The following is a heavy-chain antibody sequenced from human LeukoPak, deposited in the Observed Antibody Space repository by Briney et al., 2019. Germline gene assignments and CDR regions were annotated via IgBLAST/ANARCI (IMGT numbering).Heavy chain of an antibody. Sequence: GGSLRLSCAASGFTFSSYAMSWVRQAPGKGLEWVSAISGSGGSTYYADSVKGRFTISRDNSKNTLYLQMNSLRAEDTAVYYCAKWYRQYGSGSYWRGYYFDYWGQGTLVTVSS. CDR2: ISGSGGST. D-gene: IGHD3-10*01. CDR1: GFTFSSYA. CDR3: AKWYRQYGSGSYWRGYYFDY. V-gene: IGHV3-23*01. J-gene: IGHJ4*02.